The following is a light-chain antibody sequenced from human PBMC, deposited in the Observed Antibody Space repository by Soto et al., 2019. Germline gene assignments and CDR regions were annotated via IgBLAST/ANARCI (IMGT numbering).Light chain of an antibody. CDR3: QKYNSAPVT. CDR1: QNLRSS. V-gene: IGKV3-15*01. CDR2: GAS. J-gene: IGKJ1*01. Sequence: VMTQSPAALSLSPGERATLSCRASQNLRSSLAWYQQKPGQAPRLLIYGASTRATGIPARFSGSGSGTEFTLTISSLQPEDVATYYCQKYNSAPVTFGQGTKVDIK.